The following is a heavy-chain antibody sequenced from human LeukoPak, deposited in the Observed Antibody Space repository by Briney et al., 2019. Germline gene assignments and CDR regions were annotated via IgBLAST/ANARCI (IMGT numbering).Heavy chain of an antibody. CDR3: ATLGCAGENCPRAGRALGGY. CDR2: ISSGGTFV. Sequence: PGGSLRLSCTGSGFTFSSYTLHWVRQAPGKELGWVSSISSGGTFVFYADSVTGRFTISRDNAGKFLYLQMDSLRAEDTAVYYCATLGCAGENCPRAGRALGGYWGQGTLVTVSS. J-gene: IGHJ4*02. V-gene: IGHV3-21*01. D-gene: IGHD2-21*01. CDR1: GFTFSSYT.